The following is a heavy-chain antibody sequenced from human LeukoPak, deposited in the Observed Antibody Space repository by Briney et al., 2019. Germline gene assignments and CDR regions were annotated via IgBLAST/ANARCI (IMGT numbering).Heavy chain of an antibody. CDR2: INPNSGGT. CDR3: ARPRTTMGDPNDAFDI. D-gene: IGHD4-23*01. CDR1: GYTFTGYY. Sequence: VASVKVSCKASGYTFTGYYMHWVRQAPGQGLEWMGWINPNSGGTNYAQKFQGRVTMTRDTSISTAYMELSRLRSDDTAVYYCARPRTTMGDPNDAFDIWGQGTMVTVSS. J-gene: IGHJ3*02. V-gene: IGHV1-2*02.